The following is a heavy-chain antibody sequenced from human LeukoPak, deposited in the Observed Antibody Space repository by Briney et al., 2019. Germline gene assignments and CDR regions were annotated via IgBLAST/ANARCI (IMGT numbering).Heavy chain of an antibody. CDR2: IYSSGST. Sequence: GGSLRLSCAASGFTVSSNYMSWVRQAPGKGLEWVSVIYSSGSTYYADSVKGRFTISRDNSKNTLYLQMNSLRAEDTAVYYCARDFGDYYDSSGSLDYWGQGTLVTVSS. D-gene: IGHD3-22*01. J-gene: IGHJ4*02. CDR1: GFTVSSNY. CDR3: ARDFGDYYDSSGSLDY. V-gene: IGHV3-53*01.